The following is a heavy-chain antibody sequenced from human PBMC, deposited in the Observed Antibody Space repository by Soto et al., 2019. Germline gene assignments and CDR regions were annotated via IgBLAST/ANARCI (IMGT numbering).Heavy chain of an antibody. CDR2: IDPSDSYT. Sequence: PGESLKISCQGSGYLFTSHWIPLVLQTPVQGLVRRGRIDPSDSYTNYCQSFQGRVTISADRSISTPFLQWSSLEAADTAIYYCSRRLSGPKEEYNAYYFYGLDVWGQGTTVTVSS. CDR3: SRRLSGPKEEYNAYYFYGLDV. J-gene: IGHJ6*02. D-gene: IGHD1-1*01. V-gene: IGHV5-10-1*01. CDR1: GYLFTSHW.